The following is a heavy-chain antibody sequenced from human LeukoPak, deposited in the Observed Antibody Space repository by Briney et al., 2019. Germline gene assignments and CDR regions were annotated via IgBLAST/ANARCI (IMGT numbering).Heavy chain of an antibody. CDR3: ATGFHTAMDPFDY. J-gene: IGHJ4*02. CDR2: FDPEDGET. V-gene: IGHV1-24*01. CDR1: GYTLTELS. D-gene: IGHD5-18*01. Sequence: ASVKVSCKVSGYTLTELSMHWVRQAPGKGLEWMGGFDPEDGETIYAQKFQGRVTMTEDTSTDTAYMELSSLRPEDTAVYYCATGFHTAMDPFDYWGQGTLVTVSS.